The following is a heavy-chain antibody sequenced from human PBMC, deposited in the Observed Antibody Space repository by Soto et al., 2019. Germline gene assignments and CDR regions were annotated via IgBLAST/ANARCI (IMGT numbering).Heavy chain of an antibody. V-gene: IGHV3-43*01. CDR2: ISWDGGST. CDR3: AKDIVSSSWYFYYYYGMDV. J-gene: IGHJ6*02. Sequence: GGSLRLSCAASGFTFDDYTMHWVRQAPGKGLEWVSLISWDGGSTYYADSVKGRFTISRDNSKNSLYLQMNSLRTEDTALYYCAKDIVSSSWYFYYYYGMDVWGQGTTVTVSS. CDR1: GFTFDDYT. D-gene: IGHD6-13*01.